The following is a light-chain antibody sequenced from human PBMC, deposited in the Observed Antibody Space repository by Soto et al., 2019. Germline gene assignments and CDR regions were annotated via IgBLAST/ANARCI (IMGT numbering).Light chain of an antibody. J-gene: IGKJ2*01. V-gene: IGKV1-5*03. CDR3: HQYHKFPYT. Sequence: DIQMTQSPSTLSASVEDRVTITCRASQSISAWLAWYQQKPGKAPKLLVYKASTLETGVPSRFSGSGSGTEFNLTISSLQPDDFATYYCHQYHKFPYTFGQGTKLEIK. CDR2: KAS. CDR1: QSISAW.